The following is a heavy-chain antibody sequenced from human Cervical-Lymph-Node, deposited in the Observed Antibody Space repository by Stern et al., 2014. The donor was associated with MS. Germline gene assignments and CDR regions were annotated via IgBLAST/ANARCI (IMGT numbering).Heavy chain of an antibody. CDR1: GFTFSTYA. CDR2: ISGSGGST. J-gene: IGHJ4*02. D-gene: IGHD2-8*01. V-gene: IGHV3-23*01. Sequence: EVQLLESGGGLVQPGGSLRLSCAASGFTFSTYAMSWVRQAPGKGLAWVSAISGSGGSTYYADSVKGRFTISRDNAKNSLYLQMNSLRAEDTAVYYCARENMVPYFDYWGQGTLVTVSS. CDR3: ARENMVPYFDY.